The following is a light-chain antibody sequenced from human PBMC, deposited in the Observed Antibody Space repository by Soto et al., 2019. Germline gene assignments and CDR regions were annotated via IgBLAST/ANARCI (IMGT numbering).Light chain of an antibody. CDR2: GAS. Sequence: EIVLTQSPGTPSLSPREKTTLSCRANHSVSSSYLAWYQQKPGQAPRLLIYGASSRATGIPDRFSGSGSGTDFTLTISRLEPEDFAVYYCQQYGSSLLFTFGPGTKVDIK. V-gene: IGKV3-20*01. CDR1: HSVSSSY. J-gene: IGKJ3*01. CDR3: QQYGSSLLFT.